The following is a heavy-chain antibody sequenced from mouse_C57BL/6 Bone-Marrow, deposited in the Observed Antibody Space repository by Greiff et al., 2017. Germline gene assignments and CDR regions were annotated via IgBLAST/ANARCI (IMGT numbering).Heavy chain of an antibody. V-gene: IGHV1-5*01. CDR3: TRGVCDGYYRY. CDR2: IYPGNSDT. Sequence: EVQLQKSGTVLARPGASVKMSCKTSGYTFTSYWMHWVKQRPGQGLEWIGAIYPGNSDTRYNQKFKGKAKLTAVTSASTAYMELSSLTNEDAAVYYCTRGVCDGYYRYWGQGTTLTVAS. D-gene: IGHD2-3*01. CDR1: GYTFTSYW. J-gene: IGHJ2*01.